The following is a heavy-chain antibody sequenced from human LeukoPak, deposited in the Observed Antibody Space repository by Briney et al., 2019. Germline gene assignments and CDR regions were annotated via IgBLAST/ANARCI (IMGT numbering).Heavy chain of an antibody. CDR3: ARESPTMGVSFDI. Sequence: SETLSLTCTVSGGSISSSSYYWGWIRQPPGKGLEWIGNMYYSGSTYYNPSLKSRVTISVDTSNNQSSLKLSSVTAADTAVYYCARESPTMGVSFDIWGQGAMVTVSS. V-gene: IGHV4-39*02. D-gene: IGHD4/OR15-4a*01. CDR1: GGSISSSSYY. CDR2: MYYSGST. J-gene: IGHJ3*02.